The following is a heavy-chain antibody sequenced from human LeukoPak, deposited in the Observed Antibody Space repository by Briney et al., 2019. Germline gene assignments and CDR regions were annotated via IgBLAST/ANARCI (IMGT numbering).Heavy chain of an antibody. D-gene: IGHD3-10*01. CDR3: AKAYYGSGSYCWFDY. J-gene: IGHJ4*02. CDR2: ISGTGDRT. V-gene: IGHV3-23*01. Sequence: GGSLRLSCAASGFTFSSYSMNWVRQAPGKGLEWVSTISGTGDRTYYADSVKGRFTISRDNSKNTLFLQMNSLRAEDTAIYYCAKAYYGSGSYCWFDYWGQGTLVTVSS. CDR1: GFTFSSYS.